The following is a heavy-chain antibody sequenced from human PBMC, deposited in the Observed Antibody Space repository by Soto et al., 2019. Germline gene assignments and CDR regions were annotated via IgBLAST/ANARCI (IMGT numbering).Heavy chain of an antibody. CDR3: ARVEGGEGGGGESISGDFER. J-gene: IGHJ6*03. CDR1: GDSVSRNSAD. CDR2: TYYRSKWYN. V-gene: IGHV6-1*01. Sequence: PSQTLSLTCAISGDSVSRNSADWNWIRQSPSRGLEWLGRTYYRSKWYNDYAVSVKSRLTINQVTSKNQFSLQLNSVTPEEKAVEEGARVEGGEGGGGESISGDFERGGKG. D-gene: IGHD2-21*01.